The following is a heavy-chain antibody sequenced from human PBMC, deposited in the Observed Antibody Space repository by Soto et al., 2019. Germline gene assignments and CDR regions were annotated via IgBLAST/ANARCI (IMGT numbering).Heavy chain of an antibody. Sequence: GSGPTLVNPTQTLTLTCTSSGFSHSTSGVGVGWIRQPPGKALEWLALIYWNDDKRYSPSLKSRLTITKDTSKNQVVLTMTNMDPVDTATYYCALLHSSAGYCGPEDITGLDYWGQGTLVTVSS. V-gene: IGHV2-5*01. CDR3: ALLHSSAGYCGPEDITGLDY. CDR2: IYWNDDK. CDR1: GFSHSTSGVG. J-gene: IGHJ4*02. D-gene: IGHD6-19*01.